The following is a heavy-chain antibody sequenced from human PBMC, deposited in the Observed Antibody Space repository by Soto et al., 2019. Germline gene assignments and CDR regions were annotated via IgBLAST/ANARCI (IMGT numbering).Heavy chain of an antibody. CDR2: IYYSGST. D-gene: IGHD2-2*01. CDR3: ARGGGRPAAVRLYYMDV. J-gene: IGHJ6*03. V-gene: IGHV4-59*01. Sequence: SETRSLTCTVSGVSISSYYWSWIRQPPGKGLEWIGDIYYSGSTNYNPSLKSRVTISVDTSKNQFSLKLSSVTAADTAVYYCARGGGRPAAVRLYYMDVWGKGTTVTVAS. CDR1: GVSISSYY.